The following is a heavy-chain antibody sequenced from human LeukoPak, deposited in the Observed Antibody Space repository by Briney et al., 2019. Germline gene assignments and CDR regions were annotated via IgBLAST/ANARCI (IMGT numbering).Heavy chain of an antibody. J-gene: IGHJ4*02. Sequence: PSETLSLTCTVSGYSISSGYYWGWIRQPPGKGLEWIGSIYHSGSTYYNPSLKSRVTISVDTSKNQFSLKLSSVTAADTAVYYCARSYYDYVWGSYHFDYWGQGTLVTVSS. CDR3: ARSYYDYVWGSYHFDY. D-gene: IGHD3-16*01. CDR1: GYSISSGYY. V-gene: IGHV4-38-2*02. CDR2: IYHSGST.